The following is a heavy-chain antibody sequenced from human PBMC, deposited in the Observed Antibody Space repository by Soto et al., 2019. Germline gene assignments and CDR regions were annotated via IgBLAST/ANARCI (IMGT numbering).Heavy chain of an antibody. CDR3: ARGSDSSGYDWYFDL. CDR2: IYHSGST. V-gene: IGHV4-30-2*01. J-gene: IGHJ2*01. D-gene: IGHD3-22*01. Sequence: QLQLQESGSGLVKPSQTLSLTCAVSGGSISSGGYSWSWIRQPPGKGLEWIGYIYHSGSTYYNPSLKRRGTIAVARSKTQFSLKLSSVTAADTAVYYCARGSDSSGYDWYFDLWGRGTLVTVSS. CDR1: GGSISSGGYS.